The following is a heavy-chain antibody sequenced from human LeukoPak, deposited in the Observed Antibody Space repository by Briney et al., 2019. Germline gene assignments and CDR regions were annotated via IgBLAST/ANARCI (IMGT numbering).Heavy chain of an antibody. CDR3: ARYGLGSFYFDY. J-gene: IGHJ4*02. CDR2: IKQDGSEK. CDR1: GFTFRSYW. D-gene: IGHD3-10*01. Sequence: GGSLRLSCAASGFTFRSYWMSWVRQAPGKGLEWVAKIKQDGSEKYYRDSVRGRFTISRDNARNSLYLQMNSLRAEDTAVYYCARYGLGSFYFDYWGQGTPVTVSS. V-gene: IGHV3-7*01.